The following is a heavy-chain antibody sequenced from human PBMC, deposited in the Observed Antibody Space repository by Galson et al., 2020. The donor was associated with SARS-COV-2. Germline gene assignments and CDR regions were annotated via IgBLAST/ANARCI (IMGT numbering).Heavy chain of an antibody. Sequence: ETSETLSLTCAVYGGSFSGYYWSWIRQPPGKGLEWIGEINHSGSTNYNPSLKSRVTISVDTSKNQFSLKLSSVTAADTAVYYCARESAIFGGGMRGFDYYYYGMDVWGQGTTVTVSS. CDR1: GGSFSGYY. D-gene: IGHD3-3*01. V-gene: IGHV4-34*01. CDR3: ARESAIFGGGMRGFDYYYYGMDV. J-gene: IGHJ6*02. CDR2: INHSGST.